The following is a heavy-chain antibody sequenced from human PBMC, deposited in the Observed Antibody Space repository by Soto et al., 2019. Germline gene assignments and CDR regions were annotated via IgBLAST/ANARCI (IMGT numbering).Heavy chain of an antibody. CDR2: IYYSGST. CDR3: ARLSHPYYDILTGPRGPYYYYGMDV. D-gene: IGHD3-9*01. J-gene: IGHJ6*02. CDR1: GGSISSSSYY. Sequence: SETLSLTCTVSGGSISSSSYYWGWIRQPPGKGLEWIGSIYYSGSTYYNPSLKSRVTISVDTSKNQFSLKLSSVTAADTAVYYCARLSHPYYDILTGPRGPYYYYGMDVWGQGTTVTVSS. V-gene: IGHV4-39*01.